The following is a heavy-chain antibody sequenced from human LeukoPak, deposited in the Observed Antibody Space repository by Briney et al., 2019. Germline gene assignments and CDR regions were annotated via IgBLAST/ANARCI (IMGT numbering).Heavy chain of an antibody. CDR2: IYSGGST. D-gene: IGHD2-2*01. CDR1: GFTFSDAW. J-gene: IGHJ4*02. CDR3: AKTGSGDCSSTSCYEDY. V-gene: IGHV3-53*01. Sequence: GGSLRLSCAASGFTFSDAWMSWVRQAPGKGLEWVSVIYSGGSTYYADSVKGRFTISRDNSKNTLYLQMNSLRAEDTAVYYCAKTGSGDCSSTSCYEDYWGQGTLVTVSS.